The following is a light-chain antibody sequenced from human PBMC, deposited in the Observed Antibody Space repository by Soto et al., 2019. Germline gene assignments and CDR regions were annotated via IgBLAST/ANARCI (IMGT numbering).Light chain of an antibody. J-gene: IGKJ5*01. V-gene: IGKV2-30*01. CDR3: MQGSHWPIS. Sequence: DFVVTQSPLSLPVTLGQPASISCRSSQSLLYSDGNTYLHWFQQRPGQSPRRLIYKVSNRESGVPDRFSGSGADTAFTLKISSVEAEDVGIYYCMQGSHWPISFGQGTRLEIK. CDR2: KVS. CDR1: QSLLYSDGNTY.